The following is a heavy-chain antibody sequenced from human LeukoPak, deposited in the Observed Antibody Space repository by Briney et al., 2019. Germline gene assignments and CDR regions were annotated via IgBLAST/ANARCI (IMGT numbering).Heavy chain of an antibody. Sequence: PSETLSLTCTVSGGSINNYYWTWIRQPPGKGLEWIGYIYYSGSTNYNPSLKSRVTISVDTSRNQFSLRLTSVTAADTAVYYCARGGTAKGHFDYSGQGTLATVSS. J-gene: IGHJ4*02. CDR2: IYYSGST. CDR1: GGSINNYY. CDR3: ARGGTAKGHFDY. D-gene: IGHD6-13*01. V-gene: IGHV4-59*08.